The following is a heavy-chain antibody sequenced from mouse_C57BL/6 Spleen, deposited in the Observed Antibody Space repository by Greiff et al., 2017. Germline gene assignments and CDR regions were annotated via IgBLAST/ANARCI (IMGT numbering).Heavy chain of an antibody. CDR1: GYTFTDYN. J-gene: IGHJ2*01. CDR3: ARDYGKDFDY. V-gene: IGHV1-22*01. D-gene: IGHD1-1*01. CDR2: INPNNGGT. Sequence: EVQLQQSGPELVKPGASVKMSCTASGYTFTDYNMHWVKQSHGKSLEWIGYINPNNGGTSYNQKFKGKATLTVNKSSSTAYMELRSLTSEDSAVYYCARDYGKDFDYWGQGTTRTVSS.